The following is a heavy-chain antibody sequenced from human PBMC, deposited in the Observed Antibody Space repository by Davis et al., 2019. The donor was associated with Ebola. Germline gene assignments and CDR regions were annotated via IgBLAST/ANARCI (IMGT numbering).Heavy chain of an antibody. J-gene: IGHJ6*02. CDR3: ARGAPYDFWSGYYFGDKKGGYYYGMDV. CDR2: INPNSGGT. V-gene: IGHV1-2*02. D-gene: IGHD3-3*01. Sequence: ASVKVSCKASGYTFTGYYMHWVRQAPGQGLEWMGWINPNSGGTNYAQKFQGRVTMTRDTSISTAYMELSRLRSDDTAVYYCARGAPYDFWSGYYFGDKKGGYYYGMDVWGQGTTVTVSS. CDR1: GYTFTGYY.